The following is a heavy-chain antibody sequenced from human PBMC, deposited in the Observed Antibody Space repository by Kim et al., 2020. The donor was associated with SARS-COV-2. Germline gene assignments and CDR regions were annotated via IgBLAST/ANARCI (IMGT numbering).Heavy chain of an antibody. J-gene: IGHJ3*02. Sequence: GESLRLSCAASGFTFSSYSMNWVRQAPGKGLEWVSYISSSSSTIYYADSVKGRFTISRDNAKNSLYLQMNSLRDEDTAVYYCARVGYCSSTSCYKRDAFDIWGQGTMVTVSS. CDR3: ARVGYCSSTSCYKRDAFDI. CDR1: GFTFSSYS. V-gene: IGHV3-48*02. CDR2: ISSSSSTI. D-gene: IGHD2-2*02.